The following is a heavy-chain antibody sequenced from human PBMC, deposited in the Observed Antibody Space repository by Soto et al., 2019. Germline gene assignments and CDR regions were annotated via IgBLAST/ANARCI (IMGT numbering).Heavy chain of an antibody. CDR1: GFTFSSYW. CDR2: INSDGRST. D-gene: IGHD6-19*01. J-gene: IGHJ5*02. Sequence: EVQLVESGGGLVQPGGSLRLSCAASGFTFSSYWMHWVRQAPGKGLVWVSRINSDGRSTSYADSVKGRFTISSDNAKNTLYLQMNSLRAEDTAVYYCAKPRIAVAGTYWFDPWGQGTLVTVSS. V-gene: IGHV3-74*01. CDR3: AKPRIAVAGTYWFDP.